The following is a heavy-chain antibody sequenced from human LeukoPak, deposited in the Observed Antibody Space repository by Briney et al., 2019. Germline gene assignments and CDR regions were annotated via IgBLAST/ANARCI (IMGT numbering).Heavy chain of an antibody. CDR3: ARDHYYYGSGSSVRNKKLGYWFDP. V-gene: IGHV1-69*04. J-gene: IGHJ5*02. CDR1: GGTFSSYA. D-gene: IGHD3-10*01. CDR2: IIPILGIA. Sequence: ASVKVSCKASGGTFSSYAISWVRQAPGQGLEWMGRIIPILGIANYAQKFQGRVTITADKSTSTAYMELSSLRSEDTAVYYCARDHYYYGSGSSVRNKKLGYWFDPWGQGTLVTVSS.